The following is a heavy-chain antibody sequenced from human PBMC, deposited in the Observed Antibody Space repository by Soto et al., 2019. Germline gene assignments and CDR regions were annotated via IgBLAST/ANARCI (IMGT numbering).Heavy chain of an antibody. Sequence: QVTLKEYGPVLVKPTETLTLTCTVSGFSLSNARMGVSWIRQPPGKALEWLAHIFSNDEKSYSTTLKSRLTISKDTSKSQVVLTMTNMDPVDTATYYCARVTRVGASDWYFDLWGRGTLVTVSS. V-gene: IGHV2-26*01. D-gene: IGHD1-26*01. CDR1: GFSLSNARMG. CDR2: IFSNDEK. CDR3: ARVTRVGASDWYFDL. J-gene: IGHJ2*01.